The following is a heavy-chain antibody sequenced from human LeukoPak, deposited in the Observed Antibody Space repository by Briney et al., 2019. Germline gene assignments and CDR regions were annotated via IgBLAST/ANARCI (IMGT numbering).Heavy chain of an antibody. Sequence: SETLSLTCAVYGGSFSGYYWSWIRQPPGKGLEWIGEINHSGSTNYNPSPKSRVTISVDTSKNQFSLKLSSVTAADTAVYYCASLTYYYGPNWFDPWGQGTLVTVSS. V-gene: IGHV4-34*01. CDR1: GGSFSGYY. D-gene: IGHD3-10*01. CDR3: ASLTYYYGPNWFDP. CDR2: INHSGST. J-gene: IGHJ5*02.